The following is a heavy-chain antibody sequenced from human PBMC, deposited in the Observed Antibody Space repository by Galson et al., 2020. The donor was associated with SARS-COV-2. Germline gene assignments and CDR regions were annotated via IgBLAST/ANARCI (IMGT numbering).Heavy chain of an antibody. D-gene: IGHD6-6*01. Sequence: GESLKISCAASGFTFSSYAMHWVRQAPGKGLEWVAVISYDGSNKYYADSVKGRFTISRDNSKNTLYLQMNSLRAEDTAVYYCARASPILDAFDIWGQGTMVTVSS. CDR1: GFTFSSYA. V-gene: IGHV3-30*01. J-gene: IGHJ3*02. CDR2: ISYDGSNK. CDR3: ARASPILDAFDI.